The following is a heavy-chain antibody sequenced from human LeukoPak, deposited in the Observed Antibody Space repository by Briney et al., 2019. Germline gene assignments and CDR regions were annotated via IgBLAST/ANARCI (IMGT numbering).Heavy chain of an antibody. V-gene: IGHV3-66*02. CDR1: GFTASSNY. CDR2: IYSGGST. D-gene: IGHD6-19*01. J-gene: IGHJ4*02. Sequence: GGSLRLSCAASGFTASSNYMSRVRQAPGKGLEWVSVIYSGGSTYYADSVKGRFTISRDNSKNTLYLQMNSLRAEDTAVYYCARDEAVATRGSFDYWGQGTLVTVSS. CDR3: ARDEAVATRGSFDY.